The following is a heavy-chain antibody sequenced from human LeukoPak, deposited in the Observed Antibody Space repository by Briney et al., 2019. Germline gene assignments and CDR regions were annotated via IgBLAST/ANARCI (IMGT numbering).Heavy chain of an antibody. CDR3: ARGPVWLRLDHFDY. J-gene: IGHJ4*02. Sequence: GGSLRLSCVASGFTFSNYAMRWVRQAPGQGLEWVSTISGGGAITYSADSVKGRLTTSRDTSKNTLYLQMSSLRGEHTAVYYCARGPVWLRLDHFDYWGQGTLVTVSS. V-gene: IGHV3-23*01. D-gene: IGHD5-12*01. CDR2: ISGGGAIT. CDR1: GFTFSNYA.